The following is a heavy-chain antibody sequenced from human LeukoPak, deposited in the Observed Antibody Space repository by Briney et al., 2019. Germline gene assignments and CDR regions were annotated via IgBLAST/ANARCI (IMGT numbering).Heavy chain of an antibody. CDR1: GGSISSYY. CDR2: IYTSGST. V-gene: IGHV4-4*07. D-gene: IGHD5-18*01. Sequence: PSETLSLTCTVSGGSISSYYWSWIRQPAGKGLEWIGRIYTSGSTNYNPSLKSRVTMSVDTSKNQFSLKLSSVTAADTAVYYCARDKLSGYSYGPATRPFDYWGQGTLVTVSS. J-gene: IGHJ4*02. CDR3: ARDKLSGYSYGPATRPFDY.